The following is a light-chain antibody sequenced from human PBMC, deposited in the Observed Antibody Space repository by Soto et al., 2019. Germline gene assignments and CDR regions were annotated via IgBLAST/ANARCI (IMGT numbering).Light chain of an antibody. CDR1: HDIRSA. CDR3: QHYNSYWT. J-gene: IGKJ1*01. Sequence: AIPLSQSSSSMAASVGGSMTITCRARHDIRSASGWYQQKPGNVPNLLLYAASSLESGVPSRFSGSGSGTEFTLTIRRLKPDDFATYYCQHYNSYWTFGQGTKVDIK. V-gene: IGKV1-13*02. CDR2: AAS.